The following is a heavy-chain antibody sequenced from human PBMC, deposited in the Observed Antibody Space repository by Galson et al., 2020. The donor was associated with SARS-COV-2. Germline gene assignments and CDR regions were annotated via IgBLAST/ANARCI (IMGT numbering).Heavy chain of an antibody. Sequence: ASVKVSCKASGYTFTSYYIHWVRQAPGQGLEWMGIINPSGGGTTYAQKFQGRVTMTRDTSTSTVYMELNSLRAEDTAVYYCAKDDGVDYGDMNIDYWGQGTLVTVSS. D-gene: IGHD4-17*01. V-gene: IGHV1-46*01. CDR1: GYTFTSYY. CDR3: AKDDGVDYGDMNIDY. CDR2: INPSGGGT. J-gene: IGHJ4*02.